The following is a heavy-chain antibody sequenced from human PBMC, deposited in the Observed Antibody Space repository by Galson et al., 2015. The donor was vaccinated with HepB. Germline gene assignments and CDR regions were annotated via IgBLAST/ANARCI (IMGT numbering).Heavy chain of an antibody. CDR1: GYTFTSYG. D-gene: IGHD6-19*01. CDR2: ISAYNGNT. Sequence: SVKVSCKASGYTFTSYGISWVRQAPGQGLEWMGWISAYNGNTNHAQKLQGRVTMTTDTSTSTAYMELRSLRSDDTAVYYCARDRTGYSSGWYLDYYYGMDVWGQGTTVTVSS. J-gene: IGHJ6*02. CDR3: ARDRTGYSSGWYLDYYYGMDV. V-gene: IGHV1-18*04.